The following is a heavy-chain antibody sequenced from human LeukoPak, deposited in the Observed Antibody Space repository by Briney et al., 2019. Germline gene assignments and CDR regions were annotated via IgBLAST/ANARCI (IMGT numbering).Heavy chain of an antibody. J-gene: IGHJ3*02. V-gene: IGHV3-23*01. CDR1: GLTFNTYA. CDR3: AKERLLWFGELGGAFDI. Sequence: GGSLRLSCAASGLTFNTYAINWVRQAPGQGLEWVSAMSGSGGITLYAGSVKGRFTISRDNSKNTLYLQMNSLRSEDTAVYYCAKERLLWFGELGGAFDIWGQGTMVTESS. CDR2: MSGSGGIT. D-gene: IGHD3-10*01.